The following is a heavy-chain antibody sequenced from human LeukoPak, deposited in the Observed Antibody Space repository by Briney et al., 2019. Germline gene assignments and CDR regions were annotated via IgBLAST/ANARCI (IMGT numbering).Heavy chain of an antibody. D-gene: IGHD5-18*01. V-gene: IGHV1-2*02. Sequence: GASVKVSCKASGYTFTGYYMHWVRQAPGQGLEWTGWINPNSGGTNYAQKFQGRVTMTRDTSISTAYMELSRLRSDDTAVYYCARAIAVGLPQLVDYWGQGTLVTVSS. CDR2: INPNSGGT. CDR3: ARAIAVGLPQLVDY. CDR1: GYTFTGYY. J-gene: IGHJ4*02.